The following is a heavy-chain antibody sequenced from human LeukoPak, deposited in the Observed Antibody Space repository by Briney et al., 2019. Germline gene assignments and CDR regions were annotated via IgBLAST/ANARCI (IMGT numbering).Heavy chain of an antibody. V-gene: IGHV3-23*01. Sequence: GGTLRLSCAASGFTFSSYGMSWVRQAPGKGLEWVSAISGSGGSTYYADSVKGRFTISRDNSKNTLYLQMNSLRAEDTAVYYCLREVGAFDYWGQGTLVTVSS. CDR2: ISGSGGST. CDR1: GFTFSSYG. CDR3: LREVGAFDY. J-gene: IGHJ4*02. D-gene: IGHD1-26*01.